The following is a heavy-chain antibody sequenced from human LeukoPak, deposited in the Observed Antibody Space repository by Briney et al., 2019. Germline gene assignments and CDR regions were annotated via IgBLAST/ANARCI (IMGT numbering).Heavy chain of an antibody. CDR3: ARGLSAAMRYYYYGMDV. CDR2: ISYDGSNK. CDR1: GFTFSSYA. Sequence: GRSLRLSCAASGFTFSSYAMHWVRQAPGKGLEWVAVISYDGSNKYYADSVKGRFTISRDNAKTSLYLQMNSLRAEDTAVYYCARGLSAAMRYYYYGMDVWGKGTTVTVSS. J-gene: IGHJ6*04. D-gene: IGHD2-2*01. V-gene: IGHV3-30-3*01.